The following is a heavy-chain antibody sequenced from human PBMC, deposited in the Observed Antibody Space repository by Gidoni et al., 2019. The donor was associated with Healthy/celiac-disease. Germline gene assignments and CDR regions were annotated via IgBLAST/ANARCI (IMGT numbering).Heavy chain of an antibody. V-gene: IGHV3-15*01. D-gene: IGHD6-13*01. J-gene: IGHJ4*02. CDR1: GFTFSNAW. CDR2: IKSKTDDGTT. Sequence: DVQLVESGGGLLKPGRSLRLSCAAYGFTFSNAWMSWVRQAPGKGLEWVGRIKSKTDDGTTDYAAPVKGRFTISRDDSKNTLFLQMNSLKTEDTAVYYCTTHNYIAAAGTRGYWGQGTLVTVSS. CDR3: TTHNYIAAAGTRGY.